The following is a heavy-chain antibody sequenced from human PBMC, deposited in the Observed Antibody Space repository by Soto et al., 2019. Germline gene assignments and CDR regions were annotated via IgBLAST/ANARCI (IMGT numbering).Heavy chain of an antibody. CDR1: GFTFSNAW. D-gene: IGHD5-12*01. CDR2: IKSKTDGGTT. CDR3: NNKKGLGGYEADY. V-gene: IGHV3-15*01. Sequence: GGSLRLSCAASGFTFSNAWMSWVRQAPGKGLEWVGRIKSKTDGGTTDYAAPVKGRFTISRDDSKNTLYLQMNSLKTEDTAVYYCNNKKGLGGYEADYWGQGTLVTVSS. J-gene: IGHJ4*02.